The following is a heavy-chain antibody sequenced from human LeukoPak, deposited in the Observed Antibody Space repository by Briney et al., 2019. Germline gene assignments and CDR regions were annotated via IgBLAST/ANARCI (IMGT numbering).Heavy chain of an antibody. CDR3: AKHGGSYRYYFDY. CDR2: ISGSGGST. D-gene: IGHD1-26*01. J-gene: IGHJ4*02. Sequence: PGGSLRLSCAASGFTFSSYAMSWVRQAPGKGLEWVSAISGSGGSTYYADSVKGRFTISRDNSKNTLYLQMNSLRAEDTAVYCCAKHGGSYRYYFDYWGQGTLVTVSS. V-gene: IGHV3-23*01. CDR1: GFTFSSYA.